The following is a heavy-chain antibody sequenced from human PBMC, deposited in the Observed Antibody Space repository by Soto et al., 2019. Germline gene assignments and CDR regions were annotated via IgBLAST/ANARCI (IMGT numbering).Heavy chain of an antibody. Sequence: QVQLQESGPGLVKPSQTLSLTCTVSGGSISSCTSYWSWIRQRPGKGLEWIGYSFYSGSFYYTPSLRGRVMILADTSKNQFTLRLSSVTAEDTAVYYCARAPEPPSIFGVALTYFFDYWGQGTLVTVSS. J-gene: IGHJ4*02. CDR2: SFYSGSF. D-gene: IGHD3-3*01. CDR3: ARAPEPPSIFGVALTYFFDY. CDR1: GGSISSCTSY. V-gene: IGHV4-31*03.